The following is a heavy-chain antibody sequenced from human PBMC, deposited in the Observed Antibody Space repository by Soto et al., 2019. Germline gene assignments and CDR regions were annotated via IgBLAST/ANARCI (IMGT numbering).Heavy chain of an antibody. CDR1: GGSISSGGYY. J-gene: IGHJ6*02. CDR2: IYYSGST. CDR3: ARDRLGITYGSGSYDISLSRPDYYYGMDV. D-gene: IGHD3-10*01. Sequence: SSETLSLTCTVSGGSISSGGYYWSWIRQHPGKGLEWIGYIYYSGSTYYNPSLKSRVTISVDTSKNQFSLKLSSVTAADTAVYYCARDRLGITYGSGSYDISLSRPDYYYGMDVWGQGTTVTVSS. V-gene: IGHV4-31*03.